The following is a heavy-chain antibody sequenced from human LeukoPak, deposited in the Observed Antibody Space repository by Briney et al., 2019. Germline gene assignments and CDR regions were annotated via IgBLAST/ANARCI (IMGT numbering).Heavy chain of an antibody. D-gene: IGHD6-19*01. V-gene: IGHV1-18*01. CDR3: ARDRSSGWYVRWFDY. CDR2: ISAYNGNT. CDR1: GYTFTSYG. Sequence: ASVKVSCKASGYTFTSYGISWVRQAPGQGLEWMGWISAYNGNTNYAQKFQGRVTITADESTSTAYMELSSLRSEDTAVYYCARDRSSGWYVRWFDYWGQGTLVTVSS. J-gene: IGHJ4*02.